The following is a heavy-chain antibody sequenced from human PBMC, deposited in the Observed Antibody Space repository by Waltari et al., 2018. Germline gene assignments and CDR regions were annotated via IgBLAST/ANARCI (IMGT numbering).Heavy chain of an antibody. J-gene: IGHJ6*02. V-gene: IGHV1-3*01. CDR2: INAGNGNT. CDR3: ASYSSSWYSNYYYYYYGMDV. CDR1: GYTFTSYA. Sequence: QVQLVQSGAEVKKPGASVKVSCKASGYTFTSYAMHWVRQAPGQRLEWMGWINAGNGNTKYSQKFQGRVTITRDTSASTAYMELSSLRSEDTAVYYCASYSSSWYSNYYYYYYGMDVWGQGTTVTVSS. D-gene: IGHD6-13*01.